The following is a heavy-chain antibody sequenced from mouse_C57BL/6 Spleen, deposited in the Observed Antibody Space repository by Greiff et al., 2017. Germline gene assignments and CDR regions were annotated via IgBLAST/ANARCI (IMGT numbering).Heavy chain of an antibody. CDR2: INPYNGDT. J-gene: IGHJ3*01. V-gene: IGHV1-20*01. Sequence: EVKLMESGPELVKPGDSVKISCKASGYSFTGYFMNWVMQSHGKSLEWIGRINPYNGDTFYNQKFKGKATLTVDKSSSTAHMELRSLTAEDSAVYYGARSDQAWFAYWGQGTLVTVSA. CDR3: ARSDQAWFAY. D-gene: IGHD2-13*01. CDR1: GYSFTGYF.